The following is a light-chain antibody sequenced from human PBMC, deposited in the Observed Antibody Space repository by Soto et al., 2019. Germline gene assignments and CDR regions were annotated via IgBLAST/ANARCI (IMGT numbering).Light chain of an antibody. J-gene: IGLJ2*01. CDR3: CSYAGSTTRI. CDR2: EVT. Sequence: QSVLTQPASVSGSPGQSITVSCTGTSSDVGNSNLVSWYQQHPGKVPKLLIYEVTKRPSGISDRFSGSKSGNTASLTISGLQAEDEAYYYCCSYAGSTTRIFGGGTKVTVL. V-gene: IGLV2-23*02. CDR1: SSDVGNSNL.